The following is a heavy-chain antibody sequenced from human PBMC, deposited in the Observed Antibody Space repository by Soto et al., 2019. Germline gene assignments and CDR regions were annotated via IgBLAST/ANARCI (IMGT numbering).Heavy chain of an antibody. Sequence: EVQLVETGGGLIQPGGSLRLSCAASGFTVSSNYMSWVRQAPGKGLEWVSVIYSGGSTYYADSVKGRFTISRDNSKNTLYLQMNSLRAEDTAVYYCARPSTPYSSSFRFDYWGQGTLVTVSS. V-gene: IGHV3-53*02. CDR2: IYSGGST. D-gene: IGHD6-13*01. J-gene: IGHJ4*02. CDR3: ARPSTPYSSSFRFDY. CDR1: GFTVSSNY.